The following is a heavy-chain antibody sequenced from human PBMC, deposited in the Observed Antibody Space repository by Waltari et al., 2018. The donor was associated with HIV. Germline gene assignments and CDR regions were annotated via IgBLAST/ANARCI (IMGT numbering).Heavy chain of an antibody. V-gene: IGHV4-39*01. D-gene: IGHD5-12*01. CDR1: GDSINNRRNF. J-gene: IGHJ4*02. CDR3: ARLSGYYGPIDE. Sequence: QLHLQESGPGLVKPSETLSLTCTVPGDSINNRRNFWGWILQPPGKGLEWIGSIDYSGRTYYNPSLKSRVTIFVDMSKNQLSLKLSSVSVADTALYYCARLSGYYGPIDEWGQGALVTVSS. CDR2: IDYSGRT.